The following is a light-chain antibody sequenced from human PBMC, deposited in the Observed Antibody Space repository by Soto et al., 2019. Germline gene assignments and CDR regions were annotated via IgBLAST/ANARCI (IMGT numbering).Light chain of an antibody. V-gene: IGKV1-33*01. CDR2: HAS. CDR1: QNITNN. CDR3: QQYYGLPPLT. Sequence: DIQMTHSPSSLSASIGDRVTITCRASQNITNNLSWYQQKPGKAPNLLIYHASKLAKGVTSRFSGSGSGTDFSFIITSLQREDLATYYCQQYYGLPPLTFGQGTRLEIK. J-gene: IGKJ5*01.